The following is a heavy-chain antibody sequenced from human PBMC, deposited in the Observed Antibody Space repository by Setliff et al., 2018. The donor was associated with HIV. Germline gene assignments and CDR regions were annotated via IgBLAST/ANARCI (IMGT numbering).Heavy chain of an antibody. CDR3: AREDYYYYGMDV. V-gene: IGHV4-61*02. J-gene: IGHJ6*02. Sequence: TLSLTCTVSGGSISSGSYYWNWIRQPAGKGLEWIGRIYTSGSTNYNPSLKSRVTISVDTSKNQFSLKLSSVTAADTAVYYCAREDYYYYGMDVWGQGTTVTVSS. CDR1: GGSISSGSYY. CDR2: IYTSGST.